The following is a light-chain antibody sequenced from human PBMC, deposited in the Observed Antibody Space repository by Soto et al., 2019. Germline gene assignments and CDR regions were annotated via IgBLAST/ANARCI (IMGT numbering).Light chain of an antibody. J-gene: IGKJ4*01. CDR2: GVS. Sequence: DIQMTQSPSSLSASVGDRVTITCRASLTISKSLNWYQQKPGKAPKVLIYGVSNLQSGVPSRFSGSGSGTDFTLTISSLQPEDVAIYYCQQSYRAPLTFGGGTKVDI. CDR3: QQSYRAPLT. CDR1: LTISKS. V-gene: IGKV1-39*01.